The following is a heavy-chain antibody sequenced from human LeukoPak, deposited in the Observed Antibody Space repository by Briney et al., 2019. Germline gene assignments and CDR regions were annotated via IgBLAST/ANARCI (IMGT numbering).Heavy chain of an antibody. J-gene: IGHJ4*02. D-gene: IGHD3-22*01. CDR1: GGSISSGGYY. Sequence: SETLSLTCTVSGGSISSGGYYWSWIRQHPGKGLEWIGYIYYSGSTYYNPSLKSRVTISVDTSKNQFSLKLSSVTAADTAVYYCARAYGAYYDSSGYPVFDYWGQGTLVTVSS. CDR2: IYYSGST. V-gene: IGHV4-31*03. CDR3: ARAYGAYYDSSGYPVFDY.